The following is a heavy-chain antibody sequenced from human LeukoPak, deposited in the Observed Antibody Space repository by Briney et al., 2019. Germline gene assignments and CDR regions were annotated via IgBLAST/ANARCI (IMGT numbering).Heavy chain of an antibody. CDR1: GGSISTYY. CDR3: ARGALRWYLYYYYGMDV. J-gene: IGHJ6*02. D-gene: IGHD4-23*01. CDR2: INHSGST. V-gene: IGHV4-34*01. Sequence: PSETLSLTCTVSGGSISTYYGNWIRQPPGKGLEWIGEINHSGSTNYNPSLKSRVTISVDTSKNQFSLKLSSVTAADTAVYYCARGALRWYLYYYYGMDVWGQGTTVTVSS.